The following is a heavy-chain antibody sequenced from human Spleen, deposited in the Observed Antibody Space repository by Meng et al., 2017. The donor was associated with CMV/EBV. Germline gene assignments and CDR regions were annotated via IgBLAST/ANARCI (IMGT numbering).Heavy chain of an antibody. J-gene: IGHJ5*02. D-gene: IGHD3-3*01. CDR3: ARVRVRFTLNWFDP. V-gene: IGHV4-59*08. Sequence: SETLSLTCTVSGGSISSYYWSWIRQSPGKGLEWIGCIYYSGSTYYNPSLKSRVIISVDMSKNQFSLKLSSVTAADTAVYYCARVRVRFTLNWFDPWGQGTLVTVSS. CDR2: IYYSGST. CDR1: GGSISSYY.